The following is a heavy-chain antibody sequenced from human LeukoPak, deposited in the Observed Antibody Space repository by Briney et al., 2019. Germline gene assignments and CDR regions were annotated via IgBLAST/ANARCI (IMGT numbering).Heavy chain of an antibody. J-gene: IGHJ4*02. CDR1: GGSFSGYY. V-gene: IGHV4-59*08. CDR3: ASPQV. CDR2: IYYSGNT. Sequence: SETLSLICTVSGGSFSGYYWTWIRQPPGERLEWIGNIYYSGNTNYNPSLKSRVTISVDTSKNQFSLKLSSVTAADTAVYYCASPQVWGQGTLVTVSS.